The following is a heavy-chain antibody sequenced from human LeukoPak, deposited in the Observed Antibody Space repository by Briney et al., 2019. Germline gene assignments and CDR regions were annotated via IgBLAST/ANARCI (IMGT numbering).Heavy chain of an antibody. J-gene: IGHJ6*02. Sequence: PGGSLRLSCAASGFTFSSYSMNWVRQAPGKGLEWVSSISSSSSSYIYYADSVKGRFTISRDNAKNSLYLQMNSLRAEDAAVYYCARVRRDYYGMDVWGQGTTVTVSS. V-gene: IGHV3-21*01. CDR3: ARVRRDYYGMDV. D-gene: IGHD3-10*01. CDR2: ISSSSSSYI. CDR1: GFTFSSYS.